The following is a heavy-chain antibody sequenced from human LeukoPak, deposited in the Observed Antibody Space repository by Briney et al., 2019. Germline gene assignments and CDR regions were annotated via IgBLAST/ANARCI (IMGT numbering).Heavy chain of an antibody. D-gene: IGHD2-15*01. J-gene: IGHJ4*02. CDR1: GYSFTTYW. Sequence: GESLKISCKGSGYSFTTYWIGWVRQMPGKGLEWMGLIFPGDSDTKYSPSFQGQVTISADKSISTAYLQWSSLKASDTAMYYCARQSCSGGSCYSAYWGQGTLVTVSS. CDR2: IFPGDSDT. CDR3: ARQSCSGGSCYSAY. V-gene: IGHV5-51*01.